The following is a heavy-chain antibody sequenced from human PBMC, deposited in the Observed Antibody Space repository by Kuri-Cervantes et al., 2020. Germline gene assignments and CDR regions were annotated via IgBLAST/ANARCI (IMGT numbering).Heavy chain of an antibody. V-gene: IGHV1-18*01. CDR3: AKEEGYCSSTSCYFTPS. CDR1: GYTFTSYG. CDR2: ISVYNGNT. Sequence: ASVKVSCKASGYTFTSYGISWVRQAPGQGLEWMGWISVYNGNTKYPQKLQGRVTMTTDTSTSTAYMELRSLRSDDTAVYYCAKEEGYCSSTSCYFTPSWGQGTLVTVSS. J-gene: IGHJ5*02. D-gene: IGHD2-2*01.